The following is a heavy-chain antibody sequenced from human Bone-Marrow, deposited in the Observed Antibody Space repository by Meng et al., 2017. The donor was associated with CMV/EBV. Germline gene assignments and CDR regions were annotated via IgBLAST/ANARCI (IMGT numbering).Heavy chain of an antibody. J-gene: IGHJ6*02. CDR3: ARRQTGIAAARGYYYGMDV. Sequence: ASVKVSCKASGYTFTSYGISWVRQAPGQGLEWMGWISAYNGNTNYAQKLQGRVTMTTDTSTSTAYMELRSLRSEDTAVYYCARRQTGIAAARGYYYGMDVWGQGTTVTVSS. D-gene: IGHD6-13*01. CDR2: ISAYNGNT. CDR1: GYTFTSYG. V-gene: IGHV1-18*01.